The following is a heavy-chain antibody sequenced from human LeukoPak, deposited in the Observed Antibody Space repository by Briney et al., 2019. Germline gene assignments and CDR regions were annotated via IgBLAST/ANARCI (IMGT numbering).Heavy chain of an antibody. V-gene: IGHV3-23*01. CDR1: GFTFSSYA. D-gene: IGHD6-19*01. J-gene: IGHJ4*02. Sequence: GGSLRLSCAASGFTFSSYAMSWVRQAPGKGLEWVSAISGSGGSTYYADSVKGRFTISRDNAKNTLYLQMNSLRAEDTAVYYCARDPSAVAGFFDSWGQGTLVTASS. CDR2: ISGSGGST. CDR3: ARDPSAVAGFFDS.